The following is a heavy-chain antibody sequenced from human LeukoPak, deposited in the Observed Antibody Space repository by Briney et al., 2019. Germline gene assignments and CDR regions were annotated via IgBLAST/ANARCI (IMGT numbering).Heavy chain of an antibody. V-gene: IGHV4-61*02. CDR3: ARGLWSSGWYWVDY. D-gene: IGHD6-19*01. CDR2: IYTSGST. Sequence: SQTLSLTCTVSGGSISSGSYYWSWIRQPAGKGLEWIGRIYTSGSTNYNPSLKSRVTISVDTSKNQFSLKLSPVTAADTAVYYCARGLWSSGWYWVDYWGQGTLVTVSS. J-gene: IGHJ4*02. CDR1: GGSISSGSYY.